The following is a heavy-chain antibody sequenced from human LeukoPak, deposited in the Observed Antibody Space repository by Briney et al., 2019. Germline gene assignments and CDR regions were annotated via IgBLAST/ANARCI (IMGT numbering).Heavy chain of an antibody. V-gene: IGHV3-11*01. Sequence: GGSLRLSCAASGFTFSDYYMSWVRQAPGKGLEWVSYINSSGSTINYAESVKGRFTISRDNAKNSLYMQMNSLRAEDTAVYYCARGYCSGGSCYPNTSNSPLYYYYGMDVWGQGTTVTVSS. CDR2: INSSGSTI. D-gene: IGHD2-15*01. CDR3: ARGYCSGGSCYPNTSNSPLYYYYGMDV. CDR1: GFTFSDYY. J-gene: IGHJ6*02.